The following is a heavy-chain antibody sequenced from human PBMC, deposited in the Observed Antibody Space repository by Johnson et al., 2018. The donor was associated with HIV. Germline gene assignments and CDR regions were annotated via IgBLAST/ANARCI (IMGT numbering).Heavy chain of an antibody. CDR1: GFSVSSKY. V-gene: IGHV3-53*01. D-gene: IGHD3-10*01. Sequence: VQLVESGGGLIQSGGSLRLSCAASGFSVSSKYMSWVRQAPGKGLEWVSVIYSGGSTFYADSVKGRFTISRDNAKNSLYLQMNSLRAEDTALYYCARDFVAFGECTAFDIWAKGQWSPSLQ. CDR2: IYSGGST. CDR3: ARDFVAFGECTAFDI. J-gene: IGHJ3*02.